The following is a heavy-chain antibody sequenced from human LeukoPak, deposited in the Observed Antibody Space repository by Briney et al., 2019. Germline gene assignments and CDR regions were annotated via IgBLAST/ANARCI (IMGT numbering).Heavy chain of an antibody. CDR1: GFTFSSYA. CDR2: ISYDGSNK. Sequence: GGSLRLSCAASGFTFSSYAMHWVRQAPGKGLEWVAVISYDGSNKYYADSVKGRFTISRDNSKNTLYLQMNSLRAEDTAVYYCARDTDSSGCPCGMDVWGQGTTVTVSS. J-gene: IGHJ6*02. D-gene: IGHD6-19*01. CDR3: ARDTDSSGCPCGMDV. V-gene: IGHV3-30-3*01.